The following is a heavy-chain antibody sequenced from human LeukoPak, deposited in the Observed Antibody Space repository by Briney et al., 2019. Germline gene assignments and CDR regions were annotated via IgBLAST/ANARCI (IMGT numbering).Heavy chain of an antibody. J-gene: IGHJ4*02. Sequence: GASVKVSCKASGYTFTSYGIRWVRQAPGQGLEWMGWISTYNGDTNYAQKLQGRVTMTTDTSTSTAYMALRSLRSDDTAVYYCARDHNWVADYWGQGTLVTVSS. CDR1: GYTFTSYG. CDR2: ISTYNGDT. V-gene: IGHV1-18*01. D-gene: IGHD1-1*01. CDR3: ARDHNWVADY.